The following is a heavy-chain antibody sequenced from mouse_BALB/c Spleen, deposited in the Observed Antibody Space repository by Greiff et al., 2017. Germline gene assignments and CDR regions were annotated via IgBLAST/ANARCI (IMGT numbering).Heavy chain of an antibody. CDR2: ISSGGSYT. D-gene: IGHD1-2*01. Sequence: EVQLQESGGDLVKPGGSLKLSCAASGFTFSSYGMSWVRQTPDKRLEWVATISSGGSYTYYPDSVKGRFTISRDNAKNTLYLQMSSLKSEDTAMYYCARGTTATRTWFAYWGQGTLVTVSA. J-gene: IGHJ3*01. CDR1: GFTFSSYG. V-gene: IGHV5-6*01. CDR3: ARGTTATRTWFAY.